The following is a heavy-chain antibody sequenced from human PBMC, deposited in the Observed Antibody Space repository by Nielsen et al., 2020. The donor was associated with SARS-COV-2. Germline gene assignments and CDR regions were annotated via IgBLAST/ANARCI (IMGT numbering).Heavy chain of an antibody. D-gene: IGHD3-10*01. J-gene: IGHJ3*02. V-gene: IGHV3-11*05. CDR3: ARVRGSYAFDI. CDR2: ISSSSSDT. CDR1: GFTFSDYY. Sequence: GASLKISCAASGFTFSDYYMSWIRRAPGKGLEWVSYISSSSSDTNYADSVKGRFTISRDNAKNSLYLQMNSLTAEDTAVYYCARVRGSYAFDIWGQGTMVTVSS.